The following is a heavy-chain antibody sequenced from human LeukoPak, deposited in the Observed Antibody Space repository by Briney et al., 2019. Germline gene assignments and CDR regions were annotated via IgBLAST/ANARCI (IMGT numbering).Heavy chain of an antibody. CDR2: IYYSGST. CDR3: ARQGGGFWYFDL. V-gene: IGHV4-59*08. CDR1: GGPISSYY. D-gene: IGHD6-25*01. J-gene: IGHJ2*01. Sequence: SETLSLTCTVSGGPISSYYWSWIRQPPGKGLEWIGYIYYSGSTNYNPPLKRRVHISLEPSKNQFSLKLSSVTAADTAVYYCARQGGGFWYFDLWGRGTLVTVSS.